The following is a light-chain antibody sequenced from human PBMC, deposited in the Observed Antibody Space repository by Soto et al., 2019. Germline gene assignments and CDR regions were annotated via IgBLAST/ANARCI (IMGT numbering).Light chain of an antibody. CDR1: SSDVGGYNY. CDR3: CSYAGSYIYV. Sequence: QSALAQPRSVSGSPGQSVTISCTGTSSDVGGYNYVSWYQQHPGKAPKLMIYDVSKRPSGVPGRFSGSKSDNTASLTISGLQAEDEADYYCCSYAGSYIYVFGTGTKVTVL. J-gene: IGLJ1*01. CDR2: DVS. V-gene: IGLV2-11*01.